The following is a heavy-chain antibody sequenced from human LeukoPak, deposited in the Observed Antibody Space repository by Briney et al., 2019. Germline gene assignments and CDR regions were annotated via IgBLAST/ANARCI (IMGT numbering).Heavy chain of an antibody. CDR1: GFTFDDYG. D-gene: IGHD2-15*01. V-gene: IGHV3-43*02. Sequence: PGGSLRLSCAASGFTFDDYGMHWVRQTPGKGLEWVSLISGDGGSTYYADSVKGRLTISRDNSKNSLYLQMNSLTTEDTALYYCAKVLGYCSGGYCYSSDYWGQGTLVTVSS. CDR3: AKVLGYCSGGYCYSSDY. J-gene: IGHJ4*02. CDR2: ISGDGGST.